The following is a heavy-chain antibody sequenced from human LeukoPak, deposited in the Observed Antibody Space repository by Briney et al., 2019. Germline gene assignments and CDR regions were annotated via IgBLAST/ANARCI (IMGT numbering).Heavy chain of an antibody. J-gene: IGHJ4*02. V-gene: IGHV4-59*08. D-gene: IGHD3-22*01. Sequence: PSETLSLTCTVSGGSISSYYWSWIRQPPGKGLEWIGYIYYSGSTNYNPSLKSRVTISVDTSKNQFSLKLSSVTAADTAVYYCARHAQYYYDSSGYSYLEYWGQGTLVTVSS. CDR2: IYYSGST. CDR1: GGSISSYY. CDR3: ARHAQYYYDSSGYSYLEY.